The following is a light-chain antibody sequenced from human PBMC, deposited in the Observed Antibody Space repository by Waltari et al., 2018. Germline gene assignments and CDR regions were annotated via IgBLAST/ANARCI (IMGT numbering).Light chain of an antibody. CDR1: SSDVGDYNY. CDR3: SSYTGSSTWV. V-gene: IGLV2-14*03. J-gene: IGLJ3*02. CDR2: DVT. Sequence: QSALTQPASVSGSPGLAITISCTGTSSDVGDYNYVSWYQQYPGKAPKLMIYDVTRRPSGVSSRFAGSKSGNTASLTIAGLQAEDEAEYYCSSYTGSSTWVFGGGTKLTVL.